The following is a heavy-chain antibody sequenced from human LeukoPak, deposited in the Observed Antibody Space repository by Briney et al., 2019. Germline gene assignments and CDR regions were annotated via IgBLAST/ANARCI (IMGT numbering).Heavy chain of an antibody. D-gene: IGHD3-22*01. Sequence: ASVKVSCKASGSTLGSISWVRQAPGQGLEWMGWISSYNANADYAREFQGRVTMTTDTSATTSYMELRSLRSDDTAVYYCRRVQNQYDSSGRWYFDLWGRGTLVTVSS. CDR1: GSTLGS. CDR2: ISSYNANA. J-gene: IGHJ2*01. CDR3: RRVQNQYDSSGRWYFDL. V-gene: IGHV1-18*01.